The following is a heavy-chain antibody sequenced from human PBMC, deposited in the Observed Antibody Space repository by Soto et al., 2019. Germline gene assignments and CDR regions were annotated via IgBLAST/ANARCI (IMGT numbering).Heavy chain of an antibody. Sequence: TLSLTCTVSGGSIYTGGFYCNGIRQLPWKGLELLGYIYYTGSTQYTPSLKSRLSISTDTSDNQFSLRLNSVTAADTAVYYCATSLVTSRARVDYWGQGTPVTVSS. D-gene: IGHD1-26*01. CDR1: GGSIYTGGFY. CDR2: IYYTGST. CDR3: ATSLVTSRARVDY. J-gene: IGHJ4*02. V-gene: IGHV4-31*03.